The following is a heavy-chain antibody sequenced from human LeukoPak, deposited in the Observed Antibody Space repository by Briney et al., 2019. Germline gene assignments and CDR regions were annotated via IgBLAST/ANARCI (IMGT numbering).Heavy chain of an antibody. CDR1: GYISTDYY. D-gene: IGHD5-12*01. V-gene: IGHV1-69-2*01. Sequence: ATVKISCKVFGYISTDYYMHWVQQAPGNGLEWMGLVDPEDGETIYAEKFQGRVTITADTSTDTAYMELSSLRSEDTAVYYCATVPPYSGYGRWGQGTLVTVSS. CDR3: ATVPPYSGYGR. CDR2: VDPEDGET. J-gene: IGHJ4*02.